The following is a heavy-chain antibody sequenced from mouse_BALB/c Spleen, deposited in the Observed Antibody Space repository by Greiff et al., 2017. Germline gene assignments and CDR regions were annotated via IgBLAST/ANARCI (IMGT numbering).Heavy chain of an antibody. J-gene: IGHJ4*01. D-gene: IGHD2-4*01. V-gene: IGHV5-6-4*01. Sequence: EVKLMESGGGLVKPGGSLKLSCAASGFTFSSYTMSWVRQTPEKRLEWVATISSGGSYTYYPDSVKGRFTISRDNAKNTLYLQMSSLKSEDTAMYYCTRVSYDYDRAMDYWGQGTSVTVSS. CDR2: ISSGGSYT. CDR3: TRVSYDYDRAMDY. CDR1: GFTFSSYT.